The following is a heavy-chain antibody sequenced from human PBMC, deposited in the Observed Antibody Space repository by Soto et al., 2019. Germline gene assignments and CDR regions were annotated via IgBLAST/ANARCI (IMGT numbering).Heavy chain of an antibody. D-gene: IGHD6-13*01. CDR2: INSDGSST. V-gene: IGHV3-74*01. Sequence: GSLRLSCAASGFTFSSYWTHWVRQAPGKGLVWVSRINSDGSSTSYADSVKGRFTISRDNAKNTLYLQMNSLRAEDTAVYYCARDAGEQQLVLFYYYYYMDVWGKGTTVTVSS. CDR3: ARDAGEQQLVLFYYYYYMDV. CDR1: GFTFSSYW. J-gene: IGHJ6*03.